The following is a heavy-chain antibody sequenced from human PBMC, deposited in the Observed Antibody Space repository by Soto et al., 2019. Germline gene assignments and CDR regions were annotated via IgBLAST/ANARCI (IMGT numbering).Heavy chain of an antibody. Sequence: SETLSLTCSVSGGSISSSSYFWGWIRQPPGKGLEWIGSIYYSGSTYYNPSLKSRVTISVDTSKNQFSLKLSSVTAADTAVYYCARASGVVVVTLDYWGQGTLVTVSS. CDR1: GGSISSSSYF. D-gene: IGHD3-22*01. V-gene: IGHV4-39*07. J-gene: IGHJ4*02. CDR2: IYYSGST. CDR3: ARASGVVVVTLDY.